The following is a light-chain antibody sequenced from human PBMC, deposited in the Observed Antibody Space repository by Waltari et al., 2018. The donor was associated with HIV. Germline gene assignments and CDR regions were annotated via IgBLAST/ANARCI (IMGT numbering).Light chain of an antibody. J-gene: IGLJ3*02. CDR1: SSNIRNTS. CDR3: GTRDSSLTEDWV. CDR2: DND. Sequence: QSVLTQPPSVSAAPGQSVTISCSGSSSNIRNTSVSLYQQLPGTAPKLLIYDNDKRPSGISDRFSGSKSATSATLAISGLRTGDEAHYYCGTRDSSLTEDWVFGGGTKLNVL. V-gene: IGLV1-51*01.